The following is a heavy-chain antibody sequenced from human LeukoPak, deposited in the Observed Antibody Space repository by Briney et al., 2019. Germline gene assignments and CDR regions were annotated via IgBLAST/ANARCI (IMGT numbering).Heavy chain of an antibody. CDR1: GGTFSSYA. D-gene: IGHD3-3*01. CDR3: ARDRDTIFRFDP. J-gene: IGHJ5*02. V-gene: IGHV1-69*04. Sequence: SVKVSCKASGGTFSSYAISWVRQAPGQGLEWMGRIIPILGIANYAQKFQGRVTITADKSTSTAYMELSSLRSEDTAVYYCARDRDTIFRFDPWGQGTLVTVSS. CDR2: IIPILGIA.